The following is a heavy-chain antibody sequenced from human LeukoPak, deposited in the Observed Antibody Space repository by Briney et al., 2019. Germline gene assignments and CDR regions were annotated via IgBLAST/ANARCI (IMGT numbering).Heavy chain of an antibody. CDR2: ISGSGGST. V-gene: IGHV3-23*01. CDR1: GFTFSSYG. D-gene: IGHD6-13*01. J-gene: IGHJ4*02. CDR3: AKDRSSTWGEFDY. Sequence: GGSLRLSCAASGFTFSSYGMSWVRQAPGKGLEWVSAISGSGGSTYYADSVKGRFTISRDNSKNTLYLQMNSLRAEDTAVYHCAKDRSSTWGEFDYWGQGTLVTVSS.